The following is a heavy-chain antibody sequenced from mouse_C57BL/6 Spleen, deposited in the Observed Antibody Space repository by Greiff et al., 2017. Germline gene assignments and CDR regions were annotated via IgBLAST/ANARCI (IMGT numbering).Heavy chain of an antibody. CDR2: INYDGSST. CDR3: ARSNRYYFDY. V-gene: IGHV5-16*01. J-gene: IGHJ2*01. Sequence: EVKLVESEGGLVQPGSSMKLSCTASGFTFSDYYMAWVRQVPEKGLEWVANINYDGSSTYYLDSLKSRFIISRDNAKNILYLQMSSLKSEDTATYYCARSNRYYFDYWGQGTTLTVSA. CDR1: GFTFSDYY. D-gene: IGHD4-1*01.